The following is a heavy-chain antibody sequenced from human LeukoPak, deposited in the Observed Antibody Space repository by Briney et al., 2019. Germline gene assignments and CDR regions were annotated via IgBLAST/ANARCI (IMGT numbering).Heavy chain of an antibody. D-gene: IGHD2-2*02. CDR2: INPSGGST. Sequence: ASVKVSCKASGYTFTSYYMHWVRQAPGQGLEWMGIINPSGGSTSYAQKFQGRVTMTRDMSTSTVYMELSSLRSEDTAVYYCARVAAEVVGVPGAIGFGWLRRDYYYMDVRGKGTTVTVSS. J-gene: IGHJ6*03. CDR1: GYTFTSYY. V-gene: IGHV1-46*01. CDR3: ARVAAEVVGVPGAIGFGWLRRDYYYMDV.